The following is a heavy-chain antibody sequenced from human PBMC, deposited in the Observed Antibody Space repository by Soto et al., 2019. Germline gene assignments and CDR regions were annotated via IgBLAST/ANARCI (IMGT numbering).Heavy chain of an antibody. CDR1: GYTFTDYH. CDR2: ITPGSGDT. D-gene: IGHD3-3*01. V-gene: IGHV1-2*02. Sequence: QVQLVQSGAEVKKSGASVKVSCKASGYTFTDYHMHWVRQAPGQGLEWSGWITPGSGDTKYAQKFQGRLTMARDTSISTVYMELTSLTSDDTAVYFCARDRVGFAVVTPAHWGQGTLVSVSS. J-gene: IGHJ4*02. CDR3: ARDRVGFAVVTPAH.